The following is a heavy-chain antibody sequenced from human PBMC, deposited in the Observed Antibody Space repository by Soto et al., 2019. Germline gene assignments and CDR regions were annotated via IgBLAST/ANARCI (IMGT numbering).Heavy chain of an antibody. J-gene: IGHJ6*02. CDR3: ARGYCSSTSCYGMDV. V-gene: IGHV1-69*13. Sequence: EASVKVSCKASGGTFSSYAISWVRQAPGQGLEWMGGIIPIFGTANYAQKFQGRVTITADESTSTAYMELSSLRSEDTAVYYCARGYCSSTSCYGMDVWGQGTTVTVSS. CDR2: IIPIFGTA. D-gene: IGHD2-2*01. CDR1: GGTFSSYA.